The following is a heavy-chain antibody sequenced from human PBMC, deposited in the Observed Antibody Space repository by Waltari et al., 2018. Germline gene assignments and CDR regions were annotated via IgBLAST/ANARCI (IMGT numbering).Heavy chain of an antibody. J-gene: IGHJ4*02. CDR3: ARPGRVGGGSLMGLDY. V-gene: IGHV4-39*01. CDR2: FSYNGNT. D-gene: IGHD2-15*01. Sequence: HLLLQESGPGLVKPSETLSLTCSVSVGAISSTSYSWGWIRQPPGKGLEWIGSFSYNGNTYYNPSLKSRVTISVDTSKNQFSLQLTSVTAADTAMYYCARPGRVGGGSLMGLDYWGQGTLVTVSS. CDR1: VGAISSTSYS.